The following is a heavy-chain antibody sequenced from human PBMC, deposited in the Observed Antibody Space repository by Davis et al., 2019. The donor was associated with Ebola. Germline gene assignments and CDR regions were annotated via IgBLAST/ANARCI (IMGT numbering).Heavy chain of an antibody. Sequence: GESLKIPCAASGFTFSSYSMNWVRQAPGKGLEWVSSISSSNSYIYYADSVKGRFTISRDNPKNSLYLQMNSLRAEDTAVYYCARSARAYSGYHGMDVWGKGTPVTVSS. D-gene: IGHD1-26*01. CDR2: ISSSNSYI. J-gene: IGHJ6*04. CDR3: ARSARAYSGYHGMDV. V-gene: IGHV3-21*01. CDR1: GFTFSSYS.